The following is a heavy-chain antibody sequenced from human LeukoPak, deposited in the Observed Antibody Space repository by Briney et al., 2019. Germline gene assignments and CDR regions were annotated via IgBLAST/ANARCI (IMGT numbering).Heavy chain of an antibody. V-gene: IGHV4-39*07. CDR3: ACGYYYDSSAKRY. CDR1: GGSISSSSYY. D-gene: IGHD3-22*01. Sequence: SETLSLTCTVSGGSISSSSYYWGWIRQPPGKGLEWIGSIYYSGSTYYNPSLKSRVTISVDTSKNQFSLKLSSVTAADTAVYYCACGYYYDSSAKRYWGQGTLVTVSS. J-gene: IGHJ4*02. CDR2: IYYSGST.